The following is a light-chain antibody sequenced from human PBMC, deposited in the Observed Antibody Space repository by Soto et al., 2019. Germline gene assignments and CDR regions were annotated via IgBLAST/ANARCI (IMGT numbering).Light chain of an antibody. V-gene: IGKV3-15*01. J-gene: IGKJ1*01. CDR1: QTVTTN. CDR3: QPYNRHPLWP. CDR2: GAS. Sequence: ETGRARSAGTLSVSPGEKVTLSCRASQTVTTNLAWYQQKSGQAPRLLIYGASTRATGIPARFSGSGSGTEFTLTISSLRIDNFANPYCQPYNRHPLWPFGPGTKVDIK.